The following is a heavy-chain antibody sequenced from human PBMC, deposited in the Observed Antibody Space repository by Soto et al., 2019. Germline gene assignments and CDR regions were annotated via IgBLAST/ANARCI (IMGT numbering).Heavy chain of an antibody. V-gene: IGHV1-69*01. J-gene: IGHJ4*02. Sequence: QVQLVQSGAEVKKPGSSVKVSCKASGGTFSSYAISWVRQAPGQGLEWMGGINPIFGTATYAQKFQGRVTITADESTSTAYMELSSLRSEDTAVYYCARSGYSGYFLYYCDCWCQGTLVTVSS. CDR1: GGTFSSYA. CDR3: ARSGYSGYFLYYCDC. D-gene: IGHD3-22*01. CDR2: INPIFGTA.